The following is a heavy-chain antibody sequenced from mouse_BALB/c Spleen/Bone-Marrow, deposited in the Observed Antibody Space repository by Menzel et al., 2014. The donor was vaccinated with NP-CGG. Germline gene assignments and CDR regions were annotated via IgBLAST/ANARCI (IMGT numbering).Heavy chain of an antibody. V-gene: IGHV1-66*01. D-gene: IGHD2-1*01. Sequence: VQLQQSGPELVKPGASVKISCKASGYSFTSYYIHWVKQGPGQGLEWIGWIFPGSGNTKYNEKFKGQATLTADTSSSTAYMQLSSLTSEDSAVYFCARSGYVGNYPYFDYWGQGTTLTVSS. CDR1: GYSFTSYY. J-gene: IGHJ2*01. CDR2: IFPGSGNT. CDR3: ARSGYVGNYPYFDY.